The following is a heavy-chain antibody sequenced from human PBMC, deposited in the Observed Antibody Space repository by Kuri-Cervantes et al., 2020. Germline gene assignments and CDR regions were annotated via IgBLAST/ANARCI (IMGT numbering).Heavy chain of an antibody. Sequence: GSLRLSCAVYGESFSGYYWSWIRQPSGKGLEWIGYIYYSGSTNYNPSLKSRVTISVDTSKNQFSLKLSSVTAADTAVYYCARDVPYCSGGSCYSFIDYWGQGTLVTVSS. D-gene: IGHD2-15*01. CDR3: ARDVPYCSGGSCYSFIDY. CDR1: GESFSGYY. CDR2: IYYSGST. V-gene: IGHV4-59*01. J-gene: IGHJ4*02.